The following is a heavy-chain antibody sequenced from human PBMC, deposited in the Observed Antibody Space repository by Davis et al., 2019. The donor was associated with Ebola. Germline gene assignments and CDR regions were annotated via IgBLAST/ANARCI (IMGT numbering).Heavy chain of an antibody. Sequence: GGSLRLSCAASGFTFSSYSMNWVRQAPGKGLEWVSSISSSSSYIYYADSVQGRFTISRDNAKNSLYLQMNSLRAEDTAVYYCAREDAQGLYYYYGMDVWGQGTTVTVSS. CDR2: ISSSSSYI. V-gene: IGHV3-21*01. CDR1: GFTFSSYS. J-gene: IGHJ6*02. CDR3: AREDAQGLYYYYGMDV.